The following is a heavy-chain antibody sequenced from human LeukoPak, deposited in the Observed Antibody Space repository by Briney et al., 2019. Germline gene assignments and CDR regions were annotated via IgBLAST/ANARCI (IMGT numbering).Heavy chain of an antibody. V-gene: IGHV3-21*01. J-gene: IGHJ4*02. CDR1: GFTFSSYS. CDR2: ISSSSSGYI. D-gene: IGHD6-19*01. CDR3: AREPPAIAVAGFDY. Sequence: GGSLRLSCAASGFTFSSYSMNWVRQAPGKGLEWVSSISSSSSGYIYYADSVKGRFTISRDNAKNSLYLQMNSLRAEDTAVYYCAREPPAIAVAGFDYWGQGTLVTVSS.